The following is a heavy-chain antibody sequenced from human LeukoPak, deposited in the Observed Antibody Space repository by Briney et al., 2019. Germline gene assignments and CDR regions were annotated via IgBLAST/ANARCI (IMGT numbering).Heavy chain of an antibody. Sequence: KPGGSLRLSCAASGFIFSDHYMSWVRQAPGKGLEWVGRIKSKTDGGTTDYAAPVKGRFTISRDDSKNTLYLQMNSLKTEDTAVYYCTRIRFLEWFLDYWGQGTLVTVSS. CDR2: IKSKTDGGTT. J-gene: IGHJ4*02. CDR3: TRIRFLEWFLDY. CDR1: GFIFSDHY. V-gene: IGHV3-15*01. D-gene: IGHD3-3*01.